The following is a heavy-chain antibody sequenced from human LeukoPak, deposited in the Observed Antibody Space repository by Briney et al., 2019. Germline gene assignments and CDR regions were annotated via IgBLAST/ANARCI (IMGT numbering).Heavy chain of an antibody. J-gene: IGHJ4*02. CDR3: AKDRGSRGYCSSTSCYSDY. V-gene: IGHV3-30*18. Sequence: GRSLRLSCAASGFTFSSYGMHWVRQAPGKGLEWVAVISYDGSNKYYADSVKGRFTISGDNSKNTLYLQMNSLRAEDTAVYYCAKDRGSRGYCSSTSCYSDYWGQGTLVTVSS. CDR2: ISYDGSNK. D-gene: IGHD2-2*01. CDR1: GFTFSSYG.